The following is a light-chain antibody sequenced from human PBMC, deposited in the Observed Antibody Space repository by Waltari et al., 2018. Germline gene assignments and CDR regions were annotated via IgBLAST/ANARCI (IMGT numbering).Light chain of an antibody. Sequence: EIVMTQSPATLSVSPGERPTLPCRARQSVSSNLAWYQQKPGQAPRLLIYGASTRATGIPARFSGSGSGTEFTLTISSLQSEDFAVYYCQQYNNWPLLTFGGGTKLEIK. CDR3: QQYNNWPLLT. V-gene: IGKV3-15*01. CDR1: QSVSSN. J-gene: IGKJ4*01. CDR2: GAS.